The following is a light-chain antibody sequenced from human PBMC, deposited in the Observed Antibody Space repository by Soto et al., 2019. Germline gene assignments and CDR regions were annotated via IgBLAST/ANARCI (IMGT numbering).Light chain of an antibody. CDR1: NTDVGGYNY. CDR3: SSYAGNNVWV. CDR2: EVT. V-gene: IGLV2-8*01. J-gene: IGLJ3*02. Sequence: QSVLTRPPSASGSPGQSVTISCTGSNTDVGGYNYVSWYQQYPGKAPKVMIYEVTKRPSGVPARFSGSRSGNTASLTVSGLQAEDEADYYCSSYAGNNVWVFGGGTKLTVL.